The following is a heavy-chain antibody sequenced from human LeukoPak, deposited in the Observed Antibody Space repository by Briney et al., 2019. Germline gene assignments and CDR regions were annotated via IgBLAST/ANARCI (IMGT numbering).Heavy chain of an antibody. CDR3: ATSGWWGYFDY. CDR2: IYSGGST. CDR1: GFTVSSNY. J-gene: IGHJ4*02. D-gene: IGHD6-19*01. Sequence: QPGGSLRLSCAASGFTVSSNYMSWVRQAPGKGLEWVSIIYSGGSTYYADSVRGRFTISRDNSKNTLYLLMNSLRAEDTAVYYCATSGWWGYFDYWGQGTLVTVSS. V-gene: IGHV3-66*01.